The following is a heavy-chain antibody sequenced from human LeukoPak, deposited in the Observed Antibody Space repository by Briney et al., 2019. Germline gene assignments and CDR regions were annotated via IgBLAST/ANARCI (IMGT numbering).Heavy chain of an antibody. CDR1: GGSFSGYY. D-gene: IGHD2-15*01. V-gene: IGHV4-34*01. J-gene: IGHJ5*02. CDR2: INHSGST. Sequence: PSETLSLTCAVYGGSFSGYYWSWIRQPPGKGLEWIGEINHSGSTNYNPSLKSRVTISVDTSKNQFSLKLSSVTAADTAVYYCARVCNCSGGSCYLSRATPRFYPWGQGTLVTVSS. CDR3: ARVCNCSGGSCYLSRATPRFYP.